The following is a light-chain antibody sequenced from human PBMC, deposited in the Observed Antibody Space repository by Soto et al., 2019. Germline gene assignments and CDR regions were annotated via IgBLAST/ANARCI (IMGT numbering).Light chain of an antibody. CDR1: QSVSRN. CDR3: QQYNNWPFS. CDR2: GAS. J-gene: IGKJ4*01. Sequence: EIVMTQSPATLSVSPGERATLSCRASQSVSRNSAWYQQKPGQAPRLLIYGASTRATGIPARFSGSGSGTEFTLTISSPQSEDFAVYYCQQYNNWPFSFGGGTKVEIK. V-gene: IGKV3D-15*01.